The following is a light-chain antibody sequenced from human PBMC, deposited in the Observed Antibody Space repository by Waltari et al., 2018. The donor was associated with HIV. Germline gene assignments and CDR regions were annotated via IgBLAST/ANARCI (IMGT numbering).Light chain of an antibody. V-gene: IGLV2-23*02. CDR1: SSNVGSDAL. CDR2: EVT. CDR3: CSCPRSGIRYV. Sequence: QSALTQHASVSGSPGQSITISCTGTSSNVGSDALFLWYQQHPGEAPKLIIYEVTKRPSGVSNRFSGSKSGNTASLTISGLQAEDEADYYCCSCPRSGIRYVFGTGTKVTVL. J-gene: IGLJ1*01.